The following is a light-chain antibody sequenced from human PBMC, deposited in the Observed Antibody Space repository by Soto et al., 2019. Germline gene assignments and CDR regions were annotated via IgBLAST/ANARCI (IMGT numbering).Light chain of an antibody. J-gene: IGKJ1*01. CDR3: QQYYSYSWT. CDR1: QSISTW. V-gene: IGKV1-5*03. CDR2: KAS. Sequence: DFQMTQASFTLFASVGDRVTITCRASQSISTWLAWYQQKPGKAPKVLIYKASSLESGVPSRFSGSGSGTEFTLTISSLQPDDFATYHCQQYYSYSWTFGQGTKVDIK.